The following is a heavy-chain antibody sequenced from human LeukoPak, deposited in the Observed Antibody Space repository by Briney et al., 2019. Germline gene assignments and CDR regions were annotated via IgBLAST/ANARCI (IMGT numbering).Heavy chain of an antibody. CDR2: MNPNSGKT. CDR3: ARGGPDYYYMDV. CDR1: GYTFTSYD. Sequence: ASVKVSCKASGYTFTSYDINWVRQATGQGLEWMGWMNPNSGKTGYAQKFQGRVTMTRNTSISTAYMELSSLRSEDTAVYYCARGGPDYYYMDVWGKGTTVTVSS. J-gene: IGHJ6*03. V-gene: IGHV1-8*01.